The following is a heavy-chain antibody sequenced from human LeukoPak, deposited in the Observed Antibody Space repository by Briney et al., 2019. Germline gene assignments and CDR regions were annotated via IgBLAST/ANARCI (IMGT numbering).Heavy chain of an antibody. CDR1: GFTFSSYS. CDR3: AREKYCSGGSCYSTFDY. J-gene: IGHJ4*02. Sequence: AGGSLRLSCAASGFTFSSYSMNWVRQAPGKGLEWVSSISSSSSYIYYADSVKGRFTISRDNAKNSLYLQMNSLRAEDTAVYSCAREKYCSGGSCYSTFDYWGQGTLVTVSS. V-gene: IGHV3-21*01. D-gene: IGHD2-15*01. CDR2: ISSSSSYI.